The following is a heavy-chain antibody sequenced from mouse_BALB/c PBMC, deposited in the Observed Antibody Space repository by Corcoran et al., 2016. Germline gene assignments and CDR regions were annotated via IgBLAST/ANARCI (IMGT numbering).Heavy chain of an antibody. J-gene: IGHJ3*01. Sequence: EVQLQQSGPELVKPGASVKMSCKASGYTFTSYVMHWVKQKPGQGLEWIGYINPYNDGTKYNEKFKGKATLTSDKSSSTAYMELSSLTSEDSAVYYCAREGITTATGFAYWGQGTLVTFSA. CDR3: AREGITTATGFAY. D-gene: IGHD1-2*01. CDR1: GYTFTSYV. V-gene: IGHV1S136*01. CDR2: INPYNDGT.